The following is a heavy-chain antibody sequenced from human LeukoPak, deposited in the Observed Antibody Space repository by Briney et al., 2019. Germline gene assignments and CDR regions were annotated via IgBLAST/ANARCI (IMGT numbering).Heavy chain of an antibody. CDR3: ARDGRGIAAAGFDY. Sequence: SETLSLTCTVSGGSISSGGYYWSWIRQHPGKGLEWIGYIYYSGSTYYNPSLKSRVTISVDTSKNQFSLKLSSVTAAGTAVYYCARDGRGIAAAGFDYWGQGTLVTVSS. CDR2: IYYSGST. V-gene: IGHV4-31*03. D-gene: IGHD6-13*01. J-gene: IGHJ4*02. CDR1: GGSISSGGYY.